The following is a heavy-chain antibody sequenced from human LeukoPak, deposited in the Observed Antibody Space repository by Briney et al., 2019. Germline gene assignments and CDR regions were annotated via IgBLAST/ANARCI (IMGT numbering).Heavy chain of an antibody. Sequence: SQTLSLTCTVSGGSISSGGYYWSWIRQPPGKGLEWIGYIYHSGSTYYNPSLKSRVTISVDRSKNQFSLKLSSVTAADTAVYYCANYCSSTSSHDAFDIWGQGTMVTVSS. V-gene: IGHV4-30-2*01. CDR3: ANYCSSTSSHDAFDI. CDR2: IYHSGST. D-gene: IGHD2-2*01. CDR1: GGSISSGGYY. J-gene: IGHJ3*02.